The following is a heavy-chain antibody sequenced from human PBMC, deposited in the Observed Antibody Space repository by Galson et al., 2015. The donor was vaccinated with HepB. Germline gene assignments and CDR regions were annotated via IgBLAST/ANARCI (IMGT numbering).Heavy chain of an antibody. CDR1: GGTFSSYA. Sequence: SVKVSCKASGGTFSSYAISWVRQAPGQGLEWMGGIIPIFGTANYAQKFQGRVTITADESTSTAYMELSSLRSEDTAVYYCNYYDSSGSPKDYYYYYYMDVWGKGTTVTVSS. CDR3: NYYDSSGSPKDYYYYYYMDV. CDR2: IIPIFGTA. D-gene: IGHD3-22*01. V-gene: IGHV1-69*13. J-gene: IGHJ6*03.